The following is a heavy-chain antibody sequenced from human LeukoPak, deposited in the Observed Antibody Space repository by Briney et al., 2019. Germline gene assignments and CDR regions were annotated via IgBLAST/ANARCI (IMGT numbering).Heavy chain of an antibody. D-gene: IGHD3-9*01. Sequence: GGSLRLSCAASGFTFSSYAMSWVRQAPGKGLEWVSAISGSGGSTYYADSVKGGFTISRDSSKNTLYLQMNSLRAEDTAVYYCAKAGRYPNWFDPWGQGTLVTVSS. J-gene: IGHJ5*02. CDR3: AKAGRYPNWFDP. CDR2: ISGSGGST. CDR1: GFTFSSYA. V-gene: IGHV3-23*01.